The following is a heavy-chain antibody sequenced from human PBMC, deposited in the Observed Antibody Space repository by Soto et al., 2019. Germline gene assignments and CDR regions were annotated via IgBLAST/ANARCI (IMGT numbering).Heavy chain of an antibody. J-gene: IGHJ6*02. Sequence: GGSLRLSGAASGFSFSNYCMHWVRQAPCKGLEWVSVISYDGMNRYDADSVKGRFTISRDNSKKTLYLQMSRLRAEDTAVYYCSKDTDGYNYGGMDVLGQLTTVTVYS. V-gene: IGHV3-30*18. CDR2: ISYDGMNR. CDR3: SKDTDGYNYGGMDV. CDR1: GFSFSNYC. D-gene: IGHD5-12*01.